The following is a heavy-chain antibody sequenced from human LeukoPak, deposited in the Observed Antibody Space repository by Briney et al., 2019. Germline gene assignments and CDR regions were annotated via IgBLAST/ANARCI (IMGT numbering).Heavy chain of an antibody. CDR2: ISGSGGST. CDR3: AKALYDSSGPGGYYFDY. CDR1: GFTFSSYA. V-gene: IGHV3-23*01. D-gene: IGHD3-22*01. J-gene: IGHJ4*02. Sequence: GGSLRLSCAASGFTFSSYAMSWVRQAPGKGLEWVSAISGSGGSTYYADSVKGRFTISRDNSKNTLYLQMNSLRAEDTAVYYCAKALYDSSGPGGYYFDYWGQGTLVTVSS.